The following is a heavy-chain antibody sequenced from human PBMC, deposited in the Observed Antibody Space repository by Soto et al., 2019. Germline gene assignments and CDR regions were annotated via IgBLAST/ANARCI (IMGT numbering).Heavy chain of an antibody. D-gene: IGHD3-3*01. V-gene: IGHV3-15*01. CDR1: GFTFSNAW. CDR3: TSPNTIFGVDPNGDAFDI. J-gene: IGHJ3*02. Sequence: VGSLRLSCAASGFTFSNAWMSWVRQAPGKGLEWVGRIKSKTDGGTTDYAAPVKGRFTISRDDSKNTLYLQMNSLKTEDTAVYYCTSPNTIFGVDPNGDAFDIWGQGTMVTVSS. CDR2: IKSKTDGGTT.